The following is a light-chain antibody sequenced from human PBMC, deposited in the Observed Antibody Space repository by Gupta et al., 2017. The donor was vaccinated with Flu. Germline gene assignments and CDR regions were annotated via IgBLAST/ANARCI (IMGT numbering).Light chain of an antibody. CDR1: SSNIGNNY. J-gene: IGLJ3*02. Sequence: QSVLTQPPSVSAAPGQEVIISCSGSSSNIGNNYVSWYQQLPGTAPKLLIYENNKRPSGIPDRFSGSKSGTSATLGITGLQTGDEADYHCGAWDSTLNGDVFGGGTKVTGL. CDR2: ENN. V-gene: IGLV1-51*02. CDR3: GAWDSTLNGDV.